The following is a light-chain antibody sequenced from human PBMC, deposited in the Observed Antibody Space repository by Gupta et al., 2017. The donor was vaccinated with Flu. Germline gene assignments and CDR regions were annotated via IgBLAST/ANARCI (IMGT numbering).Light chain of an antibody. V-gene: IGKV1-33*01. CDR2: DAS. CDR1: QDISTY. Sequence: PSSLSASVGYRVTITCQASQDISTYLKWYQHKPGKAPYLLIYDASYLETGVPSRFSGSGSGTNFSFTIRSLHPDDFGTYLCQQYNILPFTFGGGTKVEIK. J-gene: IGKJ4*01. CDR3: QQYNILPFT.